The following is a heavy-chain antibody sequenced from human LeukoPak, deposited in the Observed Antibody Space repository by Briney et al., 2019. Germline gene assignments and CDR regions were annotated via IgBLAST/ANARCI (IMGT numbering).Heavy chain of an antibody. CDR2: IKQDGSEK. J-gene: IGHJ4*02. D-gene: IGHD5-18*01. Sequence: GGSLRLSCAASGFTFSSYAMSWVRQAPGKGLEWVANIKQDGSEKYYVDSVKGRFTISRDNAKNSLYLQMNSLRAEDTAVYYCAKRIQSAMAMGYWGQGTLVTVSS. V-gene: IGHV3-7*03. CDR1: GFTFSSYA. CDR3: AKRIQSAMAMGY.